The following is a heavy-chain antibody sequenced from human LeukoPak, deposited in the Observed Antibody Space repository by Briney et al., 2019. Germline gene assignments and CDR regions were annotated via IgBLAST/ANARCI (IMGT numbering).Heavy chain of an antibody. D-gene: IGHD6-19*01. V-gene: IGHV3-30*02. CDR2: IRYDGTNK. CDR1: GFSFSSYG. Sequence: GGSLRLSCAASGFSFSSYGMHWVRQAPGKGLEWVAFIRYDGTNKYYADSVKGRFTISRDNSKNTLYLQMNSLRAEDTAVYYCARVQRGIAVALDYWGQGTLVTVSS. CDR3: ARVQRGIAVALDY. J-gene: IGHJ4*02.